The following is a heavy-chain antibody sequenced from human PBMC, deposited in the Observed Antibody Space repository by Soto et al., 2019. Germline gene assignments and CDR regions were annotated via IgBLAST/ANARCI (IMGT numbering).Heavy chain of an antibody. CDR1: GFTFGDFG. V-gene: IGHV3-49*03. CDR3: YSLTSWSQEYYYGMDV. J-gene: IGHJ6*02. D-gene: IGHD4-4*01. CDR2: IRSKGYGGTT. Sequence: HPGGSLRLSCTGSGFTFGDFGMSWFRQAPGKGLEWLSFIRSKGYGGTTESAASVRGRFITSRDDSKSIAYLQMNSLKTEDTAVYYCYSLTSWSQEYYYGMDVWGQGTTVTVSS.